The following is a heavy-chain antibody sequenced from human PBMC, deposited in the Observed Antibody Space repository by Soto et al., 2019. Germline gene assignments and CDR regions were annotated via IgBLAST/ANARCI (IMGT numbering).Heavy chain of an antibody. CDR2: ITTSSAYI. CDR1: GFTFNTYD. J-gene: IGHJ5*02. D-gene: IGHD2-21*01. V-gene: IGHV3-21*01. Sequence: EVQLVESGGGLVKPGGSLRLSCAAAGFTFNTYDMNWVRQAPGKGLEWVSSITTSSAYIYYADSLKGRITIARDNAKNSLFLQMNSLRAEDTAVYYCVMSGTARLLRHSWFDTWGQGTRASVSS. CDR3: VMSGTARLLRHSWFDT.